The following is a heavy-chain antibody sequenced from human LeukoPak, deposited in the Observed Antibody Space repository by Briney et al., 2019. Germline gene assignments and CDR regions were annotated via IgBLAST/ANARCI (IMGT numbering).Heavy chain of an antibody. CDR2: ISNNGGYT. V-gene: IGHV3-23*01. Sequence: GGSLRLSCAASGFTFSSSAMSWVRQAPGKGLEWVSAISNNGGYTYYADSVQGRFTISRDNSKSTLCLQMKRLRAEDTAVYYCAREVVIVVEPAANTIDYWGQGTRVTVSS. CDR3: AREVVIVVEPAANTIDY. J-gene: IGHJ4*02. CDR1: GFTFSSSA. D-gene: IGHD2-2*01.